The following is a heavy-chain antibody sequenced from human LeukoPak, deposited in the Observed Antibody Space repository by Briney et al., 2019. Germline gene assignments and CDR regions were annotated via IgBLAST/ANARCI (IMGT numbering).Heavy chain of an antibody. V-gene: IGHV4-39*01. CDR3: ARGDSSFFDY. CDR1: GGSISSSSYY. CDR2: IYYSGST. D-gene: IGHD2-15*01. Sequence: SETLSHTCTVSGGSISSSSYYWGWIRQPPGKGLEWIGSIYYSGSTYYNPSLKSRVTISVDTSKNQFSLKLSSVTAADTAVYYCARGDSSFFDYWGQGTLVTVSS. J-gene: IGHJ4*02.